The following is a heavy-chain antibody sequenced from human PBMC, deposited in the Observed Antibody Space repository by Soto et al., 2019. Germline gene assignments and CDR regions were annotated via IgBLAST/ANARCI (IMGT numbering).Heavy chain of an antibody. CDR2: ISAYNGNT. CDR1: GYTFTSYG. V-gene: IGHV1-18*01. CDR3: ARDRGLPGSYYLYYYGMDV. J-gene: IGHJ6*02. Sequence: QVQLVQSGAEVKKPGASVKFSCKASGYTFTSYGISWVRQAPGQGLEWMGWISAYNGNTNYAQKLQGRVTMTTDTSTSTAYMELRSLRSDDTAVYYCARDRGLPGSYYLYYYGMDVWGQGTTVTVSS. D-gene: IGHD1-26*01.